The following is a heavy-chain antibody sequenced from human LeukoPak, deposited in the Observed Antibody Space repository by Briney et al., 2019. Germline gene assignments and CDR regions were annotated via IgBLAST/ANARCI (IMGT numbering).Heavy chain of an antibody. J-gene: IGHJ4*02. CDR3: VRDGRPLDY. CDR1: GFTFSGSW. Sequence: GGSPRLSCAASGFTFSGSWMSWVRQAPGKGLEWVANIKEDGSEKYYVDSVRGRFSISRDNAKNSLYLQMYSLRAEDTAVYYCVRDGRPLDYWGQGTLVTVSS. V-gene: IGHV3-7*01. CDR2: IKEDGSEK. D-gene: IGHD1-1*01.